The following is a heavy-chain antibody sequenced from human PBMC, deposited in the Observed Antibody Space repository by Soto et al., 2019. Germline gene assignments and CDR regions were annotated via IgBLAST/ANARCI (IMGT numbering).Heavy chain of an antibody. J-gene: IGHJ4*02. D-gene: IGHD6-19*01. CDR1: GFTFSGSA. V-gene: IGHV3-73*01. CDR3: TSVHQWLVRY. CDR2: IRSKANSYAT. Sequence: GGSLRLSCAASGFTFSGSAMHWVRQASGKGLEWVGRIRSKANSYATAYAASVKGRFTISRDDSKNTAYLQMNSLKTEDTAVYYCTSVHQWLVRYWGQGTLVTVSS.